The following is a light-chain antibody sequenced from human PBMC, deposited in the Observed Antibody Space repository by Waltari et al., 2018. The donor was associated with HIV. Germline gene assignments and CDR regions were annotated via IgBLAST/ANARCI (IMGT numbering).Light chain of an antibody. J-gene: IGKJ4*01. CDR1: QNINTY. V-gene: IGKV1-39*01. CDR3: QQTYNTPLT. CDR2: AAS. Sequence: DIQMTQSPSSLPATVGDRVTITCRASQNINTYLNWLQQRPGKAPQRLIYAASGLQGGVPSRFSGSGSGTDFTLTISNLQPDDFATYYCQQTYNTPLTFGGGTQVEIK.